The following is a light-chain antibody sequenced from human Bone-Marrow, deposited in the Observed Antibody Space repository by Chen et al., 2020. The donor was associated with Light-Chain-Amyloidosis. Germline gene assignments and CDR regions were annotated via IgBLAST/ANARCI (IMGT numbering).Light chain of an antibody. CDR3: CSYAGTWV. V-gene: IGLV2-23*01. CDR1: SSDVGSYNL. CDR2: EGS. J-gene: IGLJ3*02. Sequence: QSSLPQPASVSWSPGQSITLYCTGTSSDVGSYNLFSWYQQHPGKDPKLMIYEGSKRPSGVSHRFSGSKSGNTASLTISGLQAEDEADYYCCSYAGTWVFGGGTKLTVL.